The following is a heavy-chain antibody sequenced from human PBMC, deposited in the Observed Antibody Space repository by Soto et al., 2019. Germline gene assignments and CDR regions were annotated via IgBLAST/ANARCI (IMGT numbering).Heavy chain of an antibody. CDR3: ATDSPGVTMVRGVTEAPRYPIDY. D-gene: IGHD3-10*01. CDR1: GYTLTELS. CDR2: FDPEDGET. J-gene: IGHJ4*02. V-gene: IGHV1-24*01. Sequence: ASVKVSCKVSGYTLTELSMHWVRQAPGKGLEWMGGFDPEDGETIYAQKFQGRVTMTEDTSTDTAYMELSSLRSEDTAVYYCATDSPGVTMVRGVTEAPRYPIDYWGQGTLVTVSS.